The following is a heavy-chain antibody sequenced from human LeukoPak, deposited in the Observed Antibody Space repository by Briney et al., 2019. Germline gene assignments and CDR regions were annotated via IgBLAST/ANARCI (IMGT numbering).Heavy chain of an antibody. J-gene: IGHJ4*02. D-gene: IGHD3-22*01. CDR1: GFTFSSYW. CDR3: ARDRALYDSRRGYYYTEDDY. Sequence: GASLRLSCAASGFTFSSYWMSWVRQAPGKGLEWVANINQDGSEKYSVDSVKGRFTISRDNAKSSLYLQMNSLRADDTAVYYCARDRALYDSRRGYYYTEDDYWGQGTLVTVSS. CDR2: INQDGSEK. V-gene: IGHV3-7*01.